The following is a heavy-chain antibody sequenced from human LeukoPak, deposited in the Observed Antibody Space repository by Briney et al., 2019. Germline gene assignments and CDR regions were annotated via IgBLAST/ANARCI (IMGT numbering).Heavy chain of an antibody. V-gene: IGHV3-66*01. Sequence: PGGSLRLSCAASGLTVSSNYMTWVRQAPGKWLEWVSVIYSGGSTYYADSVKGRFTISRDNSKNTVYLQMNSLRAEDTAVYYCARGLAPAPSSGRYDWFDPWGQGTLVTVSS. CDR3: ARGLAPAPSSGRYDWFDP. J-gene: IGHJ5*02. CDR2: IYSGGST. D-gene: IGHD6-19*01. CDR1: GLTVSSNY.